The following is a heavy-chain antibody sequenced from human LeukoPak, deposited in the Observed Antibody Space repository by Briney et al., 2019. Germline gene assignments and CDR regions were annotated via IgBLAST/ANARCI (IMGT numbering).Heavy chain of an antibody. Sequence: ASVKVSCKASGYTFTNYGISWVRQAPGQGLEWMGWISAYNGNTNYAQKLQGRVTMTTDTSTSTAYMELRSLKSDDTAVYYCARDRLGSGSKLIPTGIDYWGQGTLVTVSS. CDR1: GYTFTNYG. J-gene: IGHJ4*02. D-gene: IGHD6-19*01. V-gene: IGHV1-18*01. CDR3: ARDRLGSGSKLIPTGIDY. CDR2: ISAYNGNT.